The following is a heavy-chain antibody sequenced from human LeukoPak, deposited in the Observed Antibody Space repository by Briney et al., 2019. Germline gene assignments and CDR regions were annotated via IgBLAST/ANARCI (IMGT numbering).Heavy chain of an antibody. D-gene: IGHD4-23*01. CDR3: ARLTVAVPYYYMDV. J-gene: IGHJ6*03. CDR2: INHSGST. CDR1: GGSFSGYY. Sequence: PSETLSLTGAVFGGSFSGYYWSWIRQPPGRGLEWIGEINHSGSTNYNPSLKSRVTISVDMSKNQFSLKLSSVTAADTAVYYCARLTVAVPYYYMDVWGKGTTVTVSS. V-gene: IGHV4-34*01.